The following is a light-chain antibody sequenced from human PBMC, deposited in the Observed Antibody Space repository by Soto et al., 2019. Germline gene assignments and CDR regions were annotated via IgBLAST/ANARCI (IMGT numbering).Light chain of an antibody. CDR1: QSVSYY. CDR2: DAS. CDR3: QQYYKWPAIT. J-gene: IGKJ5*01. Sequence: ILMTQSPATLSVSPGERVTFSCRASQSVSYYLAWYQQKPGQAPRLLIYDASTRATGVPVRFSGSGSGTEFTLTISSLQSEDFVVYYCQQYYKWPAITFGQGTRLEI. V-gene: IGKV3-15*01.